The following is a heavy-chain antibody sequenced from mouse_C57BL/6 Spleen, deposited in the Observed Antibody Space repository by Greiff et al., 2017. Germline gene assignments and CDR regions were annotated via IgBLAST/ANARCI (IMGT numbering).Heavy chain of an antibody. CDR1: GYTFTDYY. V-gene: IGHV1-19*01. Sequence: VQLQQSGPVLVKPGASVKMSCKASGYTFTDYYMNWVKQSHGKSLEWIGVINPYNGGTSYNQKFKGKATLTVDKSSSTAYMELNCLTSEDSAVYYCARVHGSSHGFAYWGQGTLVAVSA. CDR2: INPYNGGT. D-gene: IGHD1-1*01. CDR3: ARVHGSSHGFAY. J-gene: IGHJ3*01.